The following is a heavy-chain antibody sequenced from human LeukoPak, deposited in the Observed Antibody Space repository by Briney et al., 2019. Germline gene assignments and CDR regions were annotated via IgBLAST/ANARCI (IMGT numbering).Heavy chain of an antibody. CDR2: ISSSGSTI. CDR3: ARDLDYYDSSGYCDY. J-gene: IGHJ4*02. D-gene: IGHD3-22*01. CDR1: GFTFSDYY. Sequence: GGSLRLSXAASGFTFSDYYMSWIRQAPGKGLEWVSYISSSGSTIYYADSVKGRFTISRDNAKNSLYLQMNRLRAEDTAVYYCARDLDYYDSSGYCDYWGQGTLVTVSS. V-gene: IGHV3-11*04.